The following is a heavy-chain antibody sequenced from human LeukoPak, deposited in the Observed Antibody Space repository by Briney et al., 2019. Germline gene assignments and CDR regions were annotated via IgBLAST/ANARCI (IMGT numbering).Heavy chain of an antibody. CDR1: GFTFSSHG. J-gene: IGHJ4*02. CDR2: ISPSGGIT. CDR3: ARNRNDYGDYVYDY. V-gene: IGHV3-23*01. D-gene: IGHD4-17*01. Sequence: GGSLRLSCAASGFTFSSHGMNWVRKAQGKGLEWVSGISPSGGITYYTDSVKGRFTISRDNAKNSLYLQMNSLRAEDTAVYYCARNRNDYGDYVYDYWGQGTLVTVSS.